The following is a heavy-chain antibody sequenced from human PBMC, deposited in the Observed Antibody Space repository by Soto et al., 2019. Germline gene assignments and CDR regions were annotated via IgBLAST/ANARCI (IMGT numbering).Heavy chain of an antibody. J-gene: IGHJ4*02. CDR1: GFTFSSHA. V-gene: IGHV3-23*01. Sequence: EVQLLESGGGLVQPGGSLRLSCAASGFTFSSHAMSWVRQSPVKGLELVASREKTGAYYADSVKGRFSISRDTSKSTLSLQLNNVRADDSAIYYCVKNRWYTDYDFDYWGQGTLVTVSS. D-gene: IGHD4-17*01. CDR3: VKNRWYTDYDFDY. CDR2: REKTGA.